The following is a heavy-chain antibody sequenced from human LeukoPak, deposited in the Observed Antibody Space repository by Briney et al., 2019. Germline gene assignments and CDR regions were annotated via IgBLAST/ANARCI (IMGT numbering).Heavy chain of an antibody. V-gene: IGHV1-2*02. CDR1: GYTFTGYY. CDR2: INPNSGGT. J-gene: IGHJ5*02. D-gene: IGHD2-2*01. Sequence: ASVKLSCKASGYTFTGYYMHWVRQAPGQGLEWMGCINPNSGGTNYAQNFQGRVTTTRDTSISTAYMELSRLRSDDTAVYYCARDVCSSTSCYGWFDPWGQGTLVTVSS. CDR3: ARDVCSSTSCYGWFDP.